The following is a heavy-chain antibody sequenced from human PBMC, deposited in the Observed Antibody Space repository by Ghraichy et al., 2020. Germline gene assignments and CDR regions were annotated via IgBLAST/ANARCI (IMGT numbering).Heavy chain of an antibody. CDR3: ARGGGFGSTLGGY. CDR2: ISSSSSYI. Sequence: GGSLKLSCAASGFTFSSYSMNWVRQAPGKGLEWVSSISSSSSYIYYADSVKGRFTISRDNAKNSLYLQMNSLRAEDTAVYYCARGGGFGSTLGGYWGQGTLVTVSS. J-gene: IGHJ4*02. CDR1: GFTFSSYS. D-gene: IGHD3-10*01. V-gene: IGHV3-21*01.